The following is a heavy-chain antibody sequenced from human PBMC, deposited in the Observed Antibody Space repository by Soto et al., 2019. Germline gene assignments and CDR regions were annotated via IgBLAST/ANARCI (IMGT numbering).Heavy chain of an antibody. V-gene: IGHV1-69*04. CDR1: GGTFSSYT. Sequence: ASVKVSCKASGGTFSSYTISWVRQAPGQGLEWMGRIIPILGIANYAQKFQGRVTITADKSTSTAYMELSSLRSEDTAVYYCARDARVQLERPGDYWGQGTLVTVSS. D-gene: IGHD1-1*01. J-gene: IGHJ4*02. CDR2: IIPILGIA. CDR3: ARDARVQLERPGDY.